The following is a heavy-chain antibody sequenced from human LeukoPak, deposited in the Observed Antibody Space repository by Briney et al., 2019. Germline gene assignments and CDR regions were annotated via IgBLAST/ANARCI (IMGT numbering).Heavy chain of an antibody. CDR1: GFTFSSYG. Sequence: PGGSLRLSCAASGFTFSSYGMSWIRQAPGKGLEWVSYISSSGSTIYYADSVKGRFTISRDNAKNSLYLQMNSLRAEDTAVYYCARGPLNTAPRVYYYMDVWGKGTTVTVSS. CDR2: ISSSGSTI. J-gene: IGHJ6*03. V-gene: IGHV3-48*04. D-gene: IGHD5-18*01. CDR3: ARGPLNTAPRVYYYMDV.